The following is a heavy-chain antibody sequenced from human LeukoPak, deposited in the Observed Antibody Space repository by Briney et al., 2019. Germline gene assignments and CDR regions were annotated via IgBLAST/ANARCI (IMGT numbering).Heavy chain of an antibody. V-gene: IGHV4-59*12. D-gene: IGHD1-7*01. CDR1: GGSISSYY. CDR3: ARGDFAPGYNWNYVQRSNWFDP. J-gene: IGHJ5*02. CDR2: IYYSGST. Sequence: SETLSLTCSVSGGSISSYYWSWIRQPPGKGLEWIGYIYYSGSTNYNPSLKSRVTISVDTSKNQFSLKLSSVTAADTAVYYCARGDFAPGYNWNYVQRSNWFDPWGQGTLVTVSS.